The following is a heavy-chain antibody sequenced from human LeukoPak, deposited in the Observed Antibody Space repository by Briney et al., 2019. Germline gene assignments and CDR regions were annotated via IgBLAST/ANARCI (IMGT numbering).Heavy chain of an antibody. J-gene: IGHJ5*02. CDR1: GGTFSSYT. CDR3: ARDLGYCSGGSCYSWFDP. D-gene: IGHD2-15*01. CDR2: IFPILGIA. Sequence: SVKVSCKASGGTFSSYTISWVRQAPGQGLEWMGRIFPILGIANYAQKFQGRVTITADKSTSTAYMELSSLRSEDTAVYYCARDLGYCSGGSCYSWFDPWGQGTLVTVSS. V-gene: IGHV1-69*04.